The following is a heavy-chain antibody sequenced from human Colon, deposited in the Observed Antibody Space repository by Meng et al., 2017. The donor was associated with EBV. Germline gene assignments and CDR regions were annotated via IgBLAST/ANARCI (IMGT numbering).Heavy chain of an antibody. Sequence: QGQLVQPGSELKPPGASVKVSCRPSGYTSPSYAINWVRQAPGQGPDWMGWIDPNTGNPTYDQGFTGRFVFSLDTSVSTAYLQINSLRADDTAVYYCARDSPLDGYSLLDYWGQGTLVTVSS. CDR1: GYTSPSYA. D-gene: IGHD5-24*01. CDR3: ARDSPLDGYSLLDY. CDR2: IDPNTGNP. V-gene: IGHV7-4-1*02. J-gene: IGHJ4*02.